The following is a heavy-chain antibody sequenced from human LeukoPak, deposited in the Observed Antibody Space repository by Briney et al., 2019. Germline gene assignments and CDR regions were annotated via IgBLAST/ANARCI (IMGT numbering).Heavy chain of an antibody. D-gene: IGHD2-2*01. CDR3: ATGIRCSSTSCSIYDY. CDR1: GYTLTELS. CDR2: FDPEDGET. V-gene: IGHV1-24*01. Sequence: SVKVSCKVSGYTLTELSMHWVRQAPGEGLEWMGGFDPEDGETIYAQKFQGRVTMTEDTSTDTAYMELSSLRSEDTAVYYCATGIRCSSTSCSIYDYWGQGTLVTVSS. J-gene: IGHJ4*02.